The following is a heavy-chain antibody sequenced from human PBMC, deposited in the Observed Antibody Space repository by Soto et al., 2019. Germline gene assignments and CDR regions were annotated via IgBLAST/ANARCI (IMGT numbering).Heavy chain of an antibody. CDR2: IYYSGST. J-gene: IGHJ5*02. Sequence: TLSLTCTVSGGSISSGGYYWSWIRQHPGKGLEWIGYIYYSGSTYYNPSPKSRVTISVDTTKNQFSRKLSPVTAADTAVNYCVRVFSDSSSCFDPWGQGTLVTVSS. CDR1: GGSISSGGYY. V-gene: IGHV4-31*03. CDR3: VRVFSDSSSCFDP. D-gene: IGHD6-13*01.